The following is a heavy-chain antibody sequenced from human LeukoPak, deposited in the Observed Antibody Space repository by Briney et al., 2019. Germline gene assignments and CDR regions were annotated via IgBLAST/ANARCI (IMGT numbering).Heavy chain of an antibody. CDR1: GFTVSSNY. J-gene: IGHJ4*02. D-gene: IGHD3-9*01. CDR2: IYSGGST. V-gene: IGHV3-53*01. Sequence: GSLRLSCEASGFTVSSNYMSWVRQAPGKGLEWVSVIYSGGSTYYADSVKGRFTISRDNSKNTLYLQMNSLRAEDTAVYYCASLDILTGYSYWGQGTLVTVSS. CDR3: ASLDILTGYSY.